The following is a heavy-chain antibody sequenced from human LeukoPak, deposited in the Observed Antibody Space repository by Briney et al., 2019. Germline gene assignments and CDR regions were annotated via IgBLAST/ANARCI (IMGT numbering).Heavy chain of an antibody. CDR3: ARSWRFCSGDSCYPIDY. CDR1: GYTLNTYG. V-gene: IGHV1-2*02. CDR2: INPNSGGT. D-gene: IGHD2-15*01. J-gene: IGHJ4*02. Sequence: GSVKVSCKASGYTLNTYGITGVRQAPGQGLEWMGGINPNSGGTNYAQKFRGRVTMTRDTSISTAYMGLSRLRSDDTAVYYCARSWRFCSGDSCYPIDYWGQGTLVTVSS.